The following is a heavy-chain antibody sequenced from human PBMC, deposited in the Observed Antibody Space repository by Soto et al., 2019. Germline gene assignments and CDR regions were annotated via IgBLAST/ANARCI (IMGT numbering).Heavy chain of an antibody. CDR2: IYYSGNT. CDR3: ARDRGQWSDY. V-gene: IGHV4-59*01. D-gene: IGHD6-19*01. CDR1: VDSISSYY. Sequence: SETLSLTCTFSVDSISSYYWSWIRQPPGKGLELIGYIYYSGNTNYNPSLKSRVTISVDTSKNQFSLKLTSVTAADTAVYYCARDRGQWSDYWGQGTMVTVSS. J-gene: IGHJ4*02.